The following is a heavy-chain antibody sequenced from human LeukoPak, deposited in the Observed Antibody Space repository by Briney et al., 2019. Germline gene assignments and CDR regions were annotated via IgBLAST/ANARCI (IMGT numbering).Heavy chain of an antibody. CDR3: ARVQRSYDFWSGYRDF. CDR1: GFTFSSYA. J-gene: IGHJ4*02. D-gene: IGHD3-3*01. Sequence: QPGGSLRLSCAASGFTFSSYAMSWVRQAPGKGLEYVSAIDSNGGSTYYANSVKGRFTISRDNSKNTLYLQMGSLRAEDMAVYYCARVQRSYDFWSGYRDFWGQGTLVTVSS. CDR2: IDSNGGST. V-gene: IGHV3-64*01.